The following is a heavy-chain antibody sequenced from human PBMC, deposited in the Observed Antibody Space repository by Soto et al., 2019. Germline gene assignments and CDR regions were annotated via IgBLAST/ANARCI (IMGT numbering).Heavy chain of an antibody. J-gene: IGHJ5*01. Sequence: SETLSLSCTVSVGSISSYYWCWIRQPPGKGLEWIGYIYYSGSTNYNPSLKSRVTISVDTSKHQFSLKLSSVTAADTAVYYCAIGCFATGISHFDSWGQQTLVTVSS. CDR3: AIGCFATGISHFDS. D-gene: IGHD3-10*02. CDR2: IYYSGST. CDR1: VGSISSYY. V-gene: IGHV4-59*01.